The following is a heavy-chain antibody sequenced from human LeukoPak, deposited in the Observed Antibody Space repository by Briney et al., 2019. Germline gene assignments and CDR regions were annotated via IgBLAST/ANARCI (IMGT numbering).Heavy chain of an antibody. J-gene: IGHJ4*02. CDR1: GFTFSRSY. CDR2: IYSGGST. V-gene: IGHV3-53*01. CDR3: ARADYAYFDY. D-gene: IGHD4-17*01. Sequence: GESLKISCTVSGFTFSRSYMTWVRQAPGKGLEWVSVIYSGGSTYYADSVKGRFTISRDNSKNTLYLQMNSLRAEDTAVYYCARADYAYFDYWGQGTLVTVSS.